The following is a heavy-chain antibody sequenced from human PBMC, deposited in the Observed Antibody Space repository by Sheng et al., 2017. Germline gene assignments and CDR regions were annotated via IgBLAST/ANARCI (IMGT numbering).Heavy chain of an antibody. CDR2: IWYDGTNK. Sequence: QVQLVESGGGVVQPGRSLRLSCVASGFTFSSSGMHWVRQAPGKGLEWVAVIWYDGTNKYYADSVKGRFTISRDNSKNTLYLQMNSLRAEDTAVYYCARHAGDYSNAHFDYWGQGTLVTVSS. CDR1: GFTFSSSG. J-gene: IGHJ4*02. V-gene: IGHV3-33*01. D-gene: IGHD4-4*01. CDR3: ARHAGDYSNAHFDY.